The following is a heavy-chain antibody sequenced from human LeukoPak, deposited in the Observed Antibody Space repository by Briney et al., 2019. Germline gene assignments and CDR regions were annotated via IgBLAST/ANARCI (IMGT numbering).Heavy chain of an antibody. V-gene: IGHV1-2*02. D-gene: IGHD5-24*01. CDR2: ITPSDGA. CDR1: GHTFTAYA. J-gene: IGHJ4*02. Sequence: GASVKVSCGSSGHTFTAYAVHWVRQAPGQGLEWMGWITPSDGANYAQKFQGRVTMTRDTSMSTAYMDLNRLTSDDTAVYFCARDRYGDGFAHFDYWGQGTLVTVSS. CDR3: ARDRYGDGFAHFDY.